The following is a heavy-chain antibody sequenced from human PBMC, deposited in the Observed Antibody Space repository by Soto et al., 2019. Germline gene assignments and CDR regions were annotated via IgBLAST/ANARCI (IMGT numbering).Heavy chain of an antibody. CDR2: IYYSGST. D-gene: IGHD5-18*01. Sequence: PSETLSLTCTVSGGSISSGGYYWSWIRQHPGKGLEWIGYIYYSGSTYYNPSLKSRVTISVDTSKNQFSLKLSSVTAADTAVYYCARDFRYSYGNYYYGMDVWGQGTTVTVSS. CDR1: GGSISSGGYY. V-gene: IGHV4-31*03. CDR3: ARDFRYSYGNYYYGMDV. J-gene: IGHJ6*02.